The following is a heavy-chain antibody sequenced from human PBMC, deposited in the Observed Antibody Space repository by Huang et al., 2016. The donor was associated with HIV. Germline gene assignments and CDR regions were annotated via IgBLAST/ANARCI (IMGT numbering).Heavy chain of an antibody. J-gene: IGHJ4*02. CDR2: MNPNPGNT. V-gene: IGHV1-8*02. Sequence: QVHLVQSGAEVKKPGASVKVSCKASGYTFTNYDINWVRRAPGRGLEWMGWMNPNPGNTGFAQSFQGRVTMTSKTSITTAYMELTSLTSEDTAVYYCARSAYGDLDYWGLGTLVIVSS. D-gene: IGHD4-17*01. CDR3: ARSAYGDLDY. CDR1: GYTFTNYD.